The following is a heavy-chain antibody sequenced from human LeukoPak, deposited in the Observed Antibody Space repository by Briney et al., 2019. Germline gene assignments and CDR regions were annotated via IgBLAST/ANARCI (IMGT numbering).Heavy chain of an antibody. CDR1: GYTFTSYA. Sequence: ASVKVSCKASGYTFTSYAMHWVRQAPGQRLEWMGWINTGNGNTKYSQEFQGRVTITRDTSANTAYMELSSLRSEDMAVYYCARDNSVGDIAWWFDPWGQGTLVTVSS. CDR2: INTGNGNT. J-gene: IGHJ5*02. V-gene: IGHV1-3*03. D-gene: IGHD3-16*02. CDR3: ARDNSVGDIAWWFDP.